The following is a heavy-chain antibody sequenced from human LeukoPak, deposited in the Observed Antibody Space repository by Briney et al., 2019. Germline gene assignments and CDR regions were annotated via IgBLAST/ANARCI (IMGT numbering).Heavy chain of an antibody. V-gene: IGHV4-39*01. D-gene: IGHD3-10*01. Sequence: SETLSLTCTVSGGSISSSSYYWGWIRQPPGKGLEWIGSIYYSGSTYYNPSLKSRVTIFVDTSKNQFSLKLSSVTAADTAVYYCASPIITMVRGVIIHSFDYWGQGTLVTVSS. CDR3: ASPIITMVRGVIIHSFDY. J-gene: IGHJ4*02. CDR1: GGSISSSSYY. CDR2: IYYSGST.